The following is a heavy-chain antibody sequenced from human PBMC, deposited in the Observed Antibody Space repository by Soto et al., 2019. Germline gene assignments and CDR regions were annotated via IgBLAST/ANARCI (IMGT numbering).Heavy chain of an antibody. Sequence: GGSLRLSCAASGFTFSSYAITWVRQAPGKGLEWVSTISGNGGTTYYADSVKGRFTFSRDNSANAVYLDMDNLRAEDTGIYYCAKEFYYDASGQYSDRYFDYWGQGALVTVSS. CDR3: AKEFYYDASGQYSDRYFDY. CDR1: GFTFSSYA. D-gene: IGHD3-22*01. V-gene: IGHV3-23*01. J-gene: IGHJ4*02. CDR2: ISGNGGTT.